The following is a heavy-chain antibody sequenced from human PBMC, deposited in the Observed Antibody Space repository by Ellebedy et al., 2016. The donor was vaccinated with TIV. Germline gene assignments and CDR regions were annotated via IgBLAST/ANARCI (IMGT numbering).Heavy chain of an antibody. D-gene: IGHD1-1*01. CDR2: IYYSGIT. J-gene: IGHJ4*02. CDR1: GGSISGYY. CDR3: ARWNEGLDY. Sequence: MPSETLSLTCTVSGGSISGYYWGWIRQPPGKGLEWIGYIYYSGITDYNPSLRSRVIISVNTSKNQLSLKLSSVTAADAAMYYWARWNEGLDYWGQGTLVIVSS. V-gene: IGHV4-59*08.